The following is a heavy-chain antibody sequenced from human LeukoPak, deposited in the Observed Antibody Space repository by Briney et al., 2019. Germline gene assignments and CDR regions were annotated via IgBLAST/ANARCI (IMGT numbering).Heavy chain of an antibody. V-gene: IGHV1-18*01. J-gene: IGHJ4*02. Sequence: ASVKVSCKASGYTFTSYGISWVRQAPGQGLEWMGWISAYNGNTNYAQKLQGRVTMTTDTSTSTAYMELRSLRSDDTAVYYCARDRPNYDILTGYYFYFVYWGQGTLVTVSS. CDR1: GYTFTSYG. CDR2: ISAYNGNT. D-gene: IGHD3-9*01. CDR3: ARDRPNYDILTGYYFYFVY.